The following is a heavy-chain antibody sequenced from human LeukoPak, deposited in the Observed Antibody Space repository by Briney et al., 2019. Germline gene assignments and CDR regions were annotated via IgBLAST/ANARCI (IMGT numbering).Heavy chain of an antibody. V-gene: IGHV1-2*02. CDR2: INPNSGGT. J-gene: IGHJ5*02. CDR3: AREDTPRFDP. CDR1: GYTFTSYG. Sequence: ASVKVSCKASGYTFTSYGISWVRQAPGQGLEWMGWINPNSGGTNYAQKFQGRVTMTRDTSISTAYMELSRLRSDDTAVYYCAREDTPRFDPWGQGTLVTVSS. D-gene: IGHD5-18*01.